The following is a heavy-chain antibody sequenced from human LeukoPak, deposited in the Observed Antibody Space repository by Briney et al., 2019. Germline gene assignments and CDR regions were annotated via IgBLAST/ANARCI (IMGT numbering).Heavy chain of an antibody. CDR1: GTTYG. CDR3: TRGGYCSNTGCFAFDV. J-gene: IGHJ3*01. V-gene: IGHV1-18*04. D-gene: IGHD2-2*01. Sequence: ASVKVSCKASGTTYGISWVRQAPGQGLEWMRWISPYNGNKKYVQKFQGRVTMTTDTSTSTAYMELRSLRSDDTALYYCTRGGYCSNTGCFAFDVWSQGTMVTVSS. CDR2: ISPYNGNK.